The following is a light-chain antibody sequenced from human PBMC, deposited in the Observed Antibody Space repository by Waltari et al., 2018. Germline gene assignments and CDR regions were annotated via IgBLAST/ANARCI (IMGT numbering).Light chain of an antibody. CDR2: AAS. Sequence: DVQMTQSPSSVSASVGDRVIITCRASQGISTDLAWYQQKPGKAPNLLIYAASTLQSGVPSRFSGSISGTDFTLTISSLQPEDFATYYCQQGNQVPPMFGPGTKVEVK. CDR3: QQGNQVPPM. V-gene: IGKV1-12*01. CDR1: QGISTD. J-gene: IGKJ1*01.